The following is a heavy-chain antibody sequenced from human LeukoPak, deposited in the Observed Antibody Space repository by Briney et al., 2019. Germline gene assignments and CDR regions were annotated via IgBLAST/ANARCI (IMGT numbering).Heavy chain of an antibody. CDR1: GFSFDYYS. V-gene: IGHV3-20*04. D-gene: IGHD3-10*01. CDR2: INWNGGST. CDR3: ARDRYCSGDYAFDI. J-gene: IGHJ3*02. Sequence: PGGSLRLSCAASGFSFDYYSMSWVRQAPGKGLEWVSGINWNGGSTGYADSVKGRFTISRDNAKNSLYLQMNSLRDEDTALYYCARDRYCSGDYAFDIWGQGTMVTVSS.